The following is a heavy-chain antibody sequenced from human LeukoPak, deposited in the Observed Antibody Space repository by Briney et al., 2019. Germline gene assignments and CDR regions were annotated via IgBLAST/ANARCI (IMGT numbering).Heavy chain of an antibody. CDR3: AREGDYGDFDY. CDR2: TRNKANSYTT. V-gene: IGHV3-72*01. CDR1: GFTFCDYA. D-gene: IGHD4-17*01. J-gene: IGHJ4*02. Sequence: GGSLRLSCTASGFTFCDYAMSWVRQAPGKGLEWVGRTRNKANSYTTEYAASVKGRFTISRDDSKNSLYLQMNSLKTEDTAVYYCAREGDYGDFDYWGQGTLVTVSS.